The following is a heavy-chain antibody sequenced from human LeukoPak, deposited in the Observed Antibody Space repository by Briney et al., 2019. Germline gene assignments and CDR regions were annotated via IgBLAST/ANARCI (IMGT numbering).Heavy chain of an antibody. CDR3: ARGAEYYAIWRGYAGYSDY. V-gene: IGHV4-38-2*02. CDR1: GYSISNGYY. CDR2: IYHRGST. D-gene: IGHD3-3*01. Sequence: SSETLSLTCTVSGYSISNGYYWGWIRQPPGKGLEWVGSIYHRGSTYYNPSLTSRVTISLDRSKKKFSLKLTSVTAADTAVYFCARGAEYYAIWRGYAGYSDYWGQGISVTVSS. J-gene: IGHJ4*02.